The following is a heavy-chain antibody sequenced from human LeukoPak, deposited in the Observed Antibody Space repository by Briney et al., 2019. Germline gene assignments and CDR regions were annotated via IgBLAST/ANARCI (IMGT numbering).Heavy chain of an antibody. J-gene: IGHJ4*02. CDR2: IRHEGSKK. D-gene: IGHD3-22*01. V-gene: IGHV3-30*02. CDR3: AKDYYDSSGYFRVPHVFHY. Sequence: GGSLRLSCAAAGVTFSRYGMHWVRQAPGRGLEGVAFIRHEGSKKYYAESVKGRLSISRDNSKHTLYLQMHSLRAEDTAVYYCAKDYYDSSGYFRVPHVFHYWGQGTLVTVSS. CDR1: GVTFSRYG.